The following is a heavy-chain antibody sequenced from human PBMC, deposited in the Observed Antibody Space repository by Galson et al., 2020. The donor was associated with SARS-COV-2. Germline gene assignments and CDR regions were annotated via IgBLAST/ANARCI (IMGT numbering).Heavy chain of an antibody. CDR1: GFTFDDYA. CDR3: AKDRIGVAGIDGMDV. CDR2: ISWNSGSI. V-gene: IGHV3-9*01. Sequence: TGGSLRLSCAASGFTFDDYAMHWVRQAPGKGLEWVSGISWNSGSIGYADSVKGRFTISRDNAKNSLYLQMNSLRAEDTALYYCAKDRIGVAGIDGMDVWGQGTTVTVSS. D-gene: IGHD6-19*01. J-gene: IGHJ6*02.